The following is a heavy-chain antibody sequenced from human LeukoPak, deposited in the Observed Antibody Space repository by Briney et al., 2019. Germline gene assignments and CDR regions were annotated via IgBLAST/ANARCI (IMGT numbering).Heavy chain of an antibody. CDR2: INPSGGST. CDR3: ARLVTGKTSWFDP. Sequence: GSVKVSCKASGYTFTSYYMHWVRQAPGQGLEWMGIINPSGGSTSYAQKFQGRVTMTRDTSTSTVYMELSSLRSEDTAVYYCARLVTGKTSWFDPWGQGTLVTVSS. J-gene: IGHJ5*02. D-gene: IGHD1-14*01. V-gene: IGHV1-46*01. CDR1: GYTFTSYY.